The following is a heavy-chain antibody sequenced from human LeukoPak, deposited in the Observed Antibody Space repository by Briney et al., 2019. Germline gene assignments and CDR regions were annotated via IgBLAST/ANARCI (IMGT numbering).Heavy chain of an antibody. CDR2: INHSGYT. J-gene: IGHJ4*02. CDR1: GVPFSNYY. V-gene: IGHV4-34*01. Sequence: SETPSLTCAVSGVPFSNYYWSWVRQSPRQGLEWIGEINHSGYTNYNPSLKSRVTMSIDTSKNQFSLMLTSVTAADAGVYYCTRAVAGHPDWGQGTLVTVSS. D-gene: IGHD6-19*01. CDR3: TRAVAGHPD.